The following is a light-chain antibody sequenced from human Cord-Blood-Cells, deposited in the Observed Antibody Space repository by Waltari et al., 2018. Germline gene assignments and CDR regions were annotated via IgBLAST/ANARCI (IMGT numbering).Light chain of an antibody. CDR3: SSYTSSSVV. J-gene: IGLJ2*01. CDR2: DVS. V-gene: IGLV2-14*01. Sequence: HSALTHPPSVSGSPGKSPTISCTGTSSAVGGYNYVSWYQQHPGKAPKLMIYDVSNRPSGVSNRFSGSKSGNTASLTISGLQAEDEADYYCSSYTSSSVVFGGGTKLTVL. CDR1: SSAVGGYNY.